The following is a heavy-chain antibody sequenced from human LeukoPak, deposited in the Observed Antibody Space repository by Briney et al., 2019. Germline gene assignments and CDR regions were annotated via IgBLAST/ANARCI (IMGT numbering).Heavy chain of an antibody. CDR1: GYSFTSYW. Sequence: GVSLKISCKGSGYSFTSYWIGWVRQMPGKGLEWMGIIYPGDSDTRYSPSFQGQVTISADKSISTAYLQWSSLKASDAAMYYCAREGEYYYDSSGYYYFDYWGQGTLVTVSS. D-gene: IGHD3-22*01. CDR2: IYPGDSDT. CDR3: AREGEYYYDSSGYYYFDY. V-gene: IGHV5-51*01. J-gene: IGHJ4*02.